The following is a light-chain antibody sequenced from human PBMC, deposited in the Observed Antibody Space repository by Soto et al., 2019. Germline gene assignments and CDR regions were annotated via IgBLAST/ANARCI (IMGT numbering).Light chain of an antibody. CDR3: QQYGSSPRGLT. V-gene: IGKV3-20*01. CDR1: QSVSSSY. Sequence: EIVLTQSPGTLSLSPGERATLSCRASQSVSSSYLAWYQQKPGQAPRLLIYGASSRATGSPARFSGSGSGTDFTLTCSRLEPEDFAVSDCQQYGSSPRGLTFGPGTKVDLK. CDR2: GAS. J-gene: IGKJ3*01.